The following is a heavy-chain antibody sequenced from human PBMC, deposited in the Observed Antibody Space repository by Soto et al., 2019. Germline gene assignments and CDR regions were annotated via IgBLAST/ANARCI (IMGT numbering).Heavy chain of an antibody. CDR3: AKARGDFWSGYYTSVWFDP. V-gene: IGHV3-30*18. Sequence: GGSLRLSCADSGFTFSSYGMHWVRQAPSKGLEWVAVISYDGSNKYYADSVKGRFTISRDNSKNTLYLQVNSLRAEDTAVYYCAKARGDFWSGYYTSVWFDPWGQGTLVTVSS. CDR2: ISYDGSNK. J-gene: IGHJ5*02. CDR1: GFTFSSYG. D-gene: IGHD3-3*01.